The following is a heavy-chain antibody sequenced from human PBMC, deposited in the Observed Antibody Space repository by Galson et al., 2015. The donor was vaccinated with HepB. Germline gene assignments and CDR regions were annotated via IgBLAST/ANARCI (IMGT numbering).Heavy chain of an antibody. CDR3: AKPDRHYYGSGSYYPFDY. CDR1: GFTFSSYA. CDR2: ISGSGGST. V-gene: IGHV3-23*01. J-gene: IGHJ4*02. Sequence: SLRLSCAASGFTFSSYAMSWVRQAPGKGLEWVSAISGSGGSTYYADSVKGRFTISRDNSKNTLYLQMNSLRAEDTAVYYCAKPDRHYYGSGSYYPFDYWGQGTLVTVSS. D-gene: IGHD3-10*01.